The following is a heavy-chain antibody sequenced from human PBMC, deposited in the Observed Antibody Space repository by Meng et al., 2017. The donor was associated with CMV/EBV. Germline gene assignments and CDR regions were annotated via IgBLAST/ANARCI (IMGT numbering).Heavy chain of an antibody. CDR2: ISSSSSYI. J-gene: IGHJ4*02. CDR1: GFTFSSYS. V-gene: IGHV3-21*01. CDR3: ARSPGTGSY. D-gene: IGHD3/OR15-3a*01. Sequence: GESLKISCAASGFTFSSYSMNWVRQAPGKGPEWVSSISSSSSYIYYADSVKGRFTISRDNAKNSLYLQMNSLRAEDTAVYYCARSPGTGSYWGQGTLVTVSS.